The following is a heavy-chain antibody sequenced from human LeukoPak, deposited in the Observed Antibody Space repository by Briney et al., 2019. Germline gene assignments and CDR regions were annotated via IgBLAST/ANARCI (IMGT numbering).Heavy chain of an antibody. D-gene: IGHD6-13*01. Sequence: SVKVSCEASGGTFSSYAISWVRQAPGQGLEWMGGIIPIFGTANYAQKFQGRVTITADESTSTAYMELSSLRSEDTAVYYCARRGRAAAVLGYYYGMDVWGKGTTVTVSS. J-gene: IGHJ6*04. V-gene: IGHV1-69*13. CDR2: IIPIFGTA. CDR3: ARRGRAAAVLGYYYGMDV. CDR1: GGTFSSYA.